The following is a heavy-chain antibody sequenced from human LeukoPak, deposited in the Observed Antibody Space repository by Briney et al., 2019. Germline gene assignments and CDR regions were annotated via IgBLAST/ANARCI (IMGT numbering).Heavy chain of an antibody. D-gene: IGHD1-26*01. J-gene: IGHJ4*02. CDR2: ISYDGSNK. Sequence: GGSLRLSCAASGFTFSSYAMHWVRQAPGKELEWVAVISYDGSNKYYADSVKGRFTISRDNSKNTLYLQMNSLRAEDTAVYYCARDQLELPSGSSLHYWGQGTLVTVSS. CDR1: GFTFSSYA. CDR3: ARDQLELPSGSSLHY. V-gene: IGHV3-30-3*01.